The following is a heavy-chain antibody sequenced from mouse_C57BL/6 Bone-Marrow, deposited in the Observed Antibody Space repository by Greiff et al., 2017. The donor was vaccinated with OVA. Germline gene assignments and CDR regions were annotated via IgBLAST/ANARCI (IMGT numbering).Heavy chain of an antibody. V-gene: IGHV1-20*01. CDR2: INPYNGDT. CDR1: GYSFTGYF. D-gene: IGHD1-1*01. CDR3: AREGYYYGSSYEFAY. J-gene: IGHJ3*01. Sequence: VHVKQSGPELVKPGDSVKISCKASGYSFTGYFMNWVMQSHGKSLEWIGRINPYNGDTFYNQKFKGKATLTVDKSSSTAHMELRSLTSEDSAVYYCAREGYYYGSSYEFAYWGQGTLVTVSA.